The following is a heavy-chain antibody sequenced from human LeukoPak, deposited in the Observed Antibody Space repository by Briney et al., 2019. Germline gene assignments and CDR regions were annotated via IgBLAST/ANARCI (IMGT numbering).Heavy chain of an antibody. CDR3: YGANAEQ. CDR2: INTDGRST. D-gene: IGHD4-23*01. CDR1: GLNFNTYA. J-gene: IGHJ1*01. Sequence: GGSLRLSCAASGLNFNTYAMSWVRQVPGKGLVWVSGINTDGRSTSYADSVKGRFTISRDNAKNTLYLQMKSLRVEDTAVYYCYGANAEQWGQGTLVTVSS. V-gene: IGHV3-74*01.